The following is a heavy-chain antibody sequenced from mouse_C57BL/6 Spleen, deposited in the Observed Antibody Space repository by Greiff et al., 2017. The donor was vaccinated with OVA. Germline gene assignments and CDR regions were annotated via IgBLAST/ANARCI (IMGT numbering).Heavy chain of an antibody. CDR3: ARYDYYAMDY. J-gene: IGHJ4*01. Sequence: EVQLMESGGGLVQPGGSLSFSCAASGFTFTDYYMSWVRQPPGTVLEWLGFIRNKANGYTSEYSVSVKGQFTISRDNSHSILYLQMNALRAEDSAAYYCARYDYYAMDYWGQGTSVTVSS. CDR1: GFTFTDYY. V-gene: IGHV7-3*01. CDR2: IRNKANGYTS.